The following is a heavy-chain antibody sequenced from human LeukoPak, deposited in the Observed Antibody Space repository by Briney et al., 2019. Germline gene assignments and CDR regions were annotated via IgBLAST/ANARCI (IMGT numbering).Heavy chain of an antibody. D-gene: IGHD5-18*01. CDR3: ARHLGYSILVF. J-gene: IGHJ4*02. CDR1: GGSFSGYY. V-gene: IGHV4-34*01. CDR2: INHSGST. Sequence: SETLSLTCAVYGGSFSGYYWSWIRQPPGKGLEWIGEINHSGSTNYNPSLKSRVTISVDTSKHQFSLKLSSVTAADTAVYYCARHLGYSILVFWGQGTLVTVSS.